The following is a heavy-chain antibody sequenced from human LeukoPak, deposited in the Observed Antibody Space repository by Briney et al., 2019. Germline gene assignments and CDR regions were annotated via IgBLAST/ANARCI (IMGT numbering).Heavy chain of an antibody. Sequence: QPGGSLRLSCAASGFTFSSYAMSWVRQAPGKGLEWVSVIGGSGGGTYYADSVKGRFTISRDNSKNTLYLQMNSLRAEDTAVYYCAKERGHDFWSGSQDYWGQGTLVTVSS. CDR3: AKERGHDFWSGSQDY. V-gene: IGHV3-23*01. D-gene: IGHD3-3*01. J-gene: IGHJ4*02. CDR2: IGGSGGGT. CDR1: GFTFSSYA.